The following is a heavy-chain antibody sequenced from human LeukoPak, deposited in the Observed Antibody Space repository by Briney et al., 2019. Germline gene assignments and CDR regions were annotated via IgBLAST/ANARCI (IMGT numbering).Heavy chain of an antibody. Sequence: PGGSLRLSCAASGFTFSSYAMSWVRQAPGKGLEWVSAISGSGGSTYYADSVKGRFTISRDNSKNTLYLQMNSLRAEDTAVYYCAKDRPRYYGSGSFQLRFDPWGQGTLVTVSS. D-gene: IGHD3-10*01. CDR1: GFTFSSYA. CDR3: AKDRPRYYGSGSFQLRFDP. J-gene: IGHJ5*02. V-gene: IGHV3-23*01. CDR2: ISGSGGST.